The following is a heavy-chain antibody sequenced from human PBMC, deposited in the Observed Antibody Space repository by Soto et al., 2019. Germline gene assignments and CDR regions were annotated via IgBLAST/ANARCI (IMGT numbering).Heavy chain of an antibody. CDR2: ISGSGGST. Sequence: EVQLLESGGGLVQPGGSLRLSCAASGFTFSSYVMSWVRQAPGKGLGWVSGISGSGGSTYYADSVKGRFIISRDNSKNTLYLQMNSLRAEDTAVYYCAKVPYDFWSGYYPPLYFDYWGQGTLVTVSS. D-gene: IGHD3-3*01. V-gene: IGHV3-23*01. CDR1: GFTFSSYV. CDR3: AKVPYDFWSGYYPPLYFDY. J-gene: IGHJ4*02.